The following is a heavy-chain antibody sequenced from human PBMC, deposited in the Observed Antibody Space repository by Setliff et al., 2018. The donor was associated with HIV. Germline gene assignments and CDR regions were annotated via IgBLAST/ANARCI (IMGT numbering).Heavy chain of an antibody. CDR1: GGSISTSHW. Sequence: PSETLSLTCTVSGGSISTSHWWRWIRQPAGKGLEWIGRIYTSGSTNYNPSLKSRVTISLDTSKNHFSLQLSSVAAADTAVYYCARRYHDASGFYNSWGQGGLVTVSS. V-gene: IGHV4-61*02. D-gene: IGHD1-1*01. CDR3: ARRYHDASGFYNS. J-gene: IGHJ4*02. CDR2: IYTSGST.